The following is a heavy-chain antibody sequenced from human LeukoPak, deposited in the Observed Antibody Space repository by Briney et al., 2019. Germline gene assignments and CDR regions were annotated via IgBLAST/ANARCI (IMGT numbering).Heavy chain of an antibody. CDR3: AKEGITMVRGVPYYYGMDV. D-gene: IGHD3-10*01. J-gene: IGHJ6*02. CDR2: ISYDGSNK. Sequence: PGRSLRLSCAASGFTFSSYGMHWVRQAPGKGLEWVAVISYDGSNKYYADSVKGRFTIPRDNSKTTLYLQMNSLRAEDTAVYYCAKEGITMVRGVPYYYGMDVWGQGTTVTVSS. CDR1: GFTFSSYG. V-gene: IGHV3-30*18.